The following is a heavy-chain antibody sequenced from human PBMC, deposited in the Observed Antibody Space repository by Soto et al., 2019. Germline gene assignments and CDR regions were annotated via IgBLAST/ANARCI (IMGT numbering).Heavy chain of an antibody. Sequence: PGESLKTSCKGFGYSFTSYWISWVRQMPGKGLEWMGRIDPSDSYTNYSPSCQGHVTISADKSISTAYLQWSGLRASDTAMYYCARQSPDDYGDYSFYGLDFWGQGTTVPVSS. J-gene: IGHJ6*02. V-gene: IGHV5-10-1*01. D-gene: IGHD4-17*01. CDR2: IDPSDSYT. CDR1: GYSFTSYW. CDR3: ARQSPDDYGDYSFYGLDF.